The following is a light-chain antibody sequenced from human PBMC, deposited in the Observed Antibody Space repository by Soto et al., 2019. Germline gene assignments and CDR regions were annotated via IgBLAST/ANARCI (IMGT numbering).Light chain of an antibody. CDR3: AAWDDSLSGWV. CDR2: SNN. V-gene: IGLV1-44*01. Sequence: QSVLTQPHSASGTPGQRVTISCSGSSSNIGSNTVNWYQQLPVTVPKLIIYSNNQRPSGVPGRFSGSKSGTSASLAISGLQSEDEADYYCAAWDDSLSGWVFGGVTKLTVL. CDR1: SSNIGSNT. J-gene: IGLJ3*02.